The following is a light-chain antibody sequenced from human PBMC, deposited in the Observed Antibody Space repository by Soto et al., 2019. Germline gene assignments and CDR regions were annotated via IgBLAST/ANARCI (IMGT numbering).Light chain of an antibody. J-gene: IGLJ3*02. CDR2: EVN. CDR1: SSDVGGYFY. V-gene: IGLV2-8*01. Sequence: QSALTQPPSASGSPGQSVTISCTGTSSDVGGYFYVSWYQQYSGKAPKLIIYEVNKRPSGVPDRFSGSKSGNTASLTVSGXXXEDEADYYCSSYAGSNNVVFGGGTKLTVL. CDR3: SSYAGSNNVV.